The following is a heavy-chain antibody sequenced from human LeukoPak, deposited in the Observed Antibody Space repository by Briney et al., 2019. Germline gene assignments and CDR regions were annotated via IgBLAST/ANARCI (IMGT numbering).Heavy chain of an antibody. CDR1: GYTFTSYG. CDR3: ARATYYGSGSYRYYFDY. V-gene: IGHV1-18*01. CDR2: ISAYNGNA. D-gene: IGHD3-10*01. J-gene: IGHJ4*02. Sequence: ASVKVSCKASGYTFTSYGISWVRQAPGQGLEWMGWISAYNGNANYAQKLQGRVTMTTDTSTSTAYMELRSLRSDDTAVYYCARATYYGSGSYRYYFDYWGQGTLVTVSS.